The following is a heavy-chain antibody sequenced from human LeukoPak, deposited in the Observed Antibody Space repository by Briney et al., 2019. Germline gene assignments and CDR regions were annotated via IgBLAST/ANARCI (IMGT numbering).Heavy chain of an antibody. Sequence: GGSLRLSCAASGFTFSDYYMSWIRQAPGKGLEWVANIKHDGSDSFYVDSVKGRFTISRDNSENSLYLQMHSLRVEDTAMYFCARDRRSTIYGGLDSWGQGTVVTVSS. CDR3: ARDRRSTIYGGLDS. D-gene: IGHD4-17*01. J-gene: IGHJ4*02. CDR2: IKHDGSDS. CDR1: GFTFSDYY. V-gene: IGHV3-7*01.